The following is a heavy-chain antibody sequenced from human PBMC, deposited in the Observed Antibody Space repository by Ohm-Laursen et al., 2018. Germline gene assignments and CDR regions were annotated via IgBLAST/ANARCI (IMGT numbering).Heavy chain of an antibody. CDR2: ISDSGDGT. CDR3: AKERRYWYFDL. V-gene: IGHV3-23*01. Sequence: SLRLSCTASGFTFSSFAMSWVRQAPGKGLEWVSAISDSGDGTYYADSVKGRFTISRDNSKNTLYLQMNSLRAEDTAVYYCAKERRYWYFDLWGRGTLVTVSS. CDR1: GFTFSSFA. J-gene: IGHJ2*01.